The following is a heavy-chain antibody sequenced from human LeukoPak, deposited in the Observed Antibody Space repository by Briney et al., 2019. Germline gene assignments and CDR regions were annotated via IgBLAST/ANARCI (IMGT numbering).Heavy chain of an antibody. CDR2: IIPIFGTA. J-gene: IGHJ6*03. Sequence: SVKVSCKASGGTFSTYAISWVRQAPGQGLEWMGGIIPIFGTANYAQKFQGRVTITADESTSTAYMELSSLRSEDTAVYYCARAPTYYCDSRIPPGYYYMDVWGKGSTVTVSS. CDR1: GGTFSTYA. V-gene: IGHV1-69*01. CDR3: ARAPTYYCDSRIPPGYYYMDV. D-gene: IGHD3-22*01.